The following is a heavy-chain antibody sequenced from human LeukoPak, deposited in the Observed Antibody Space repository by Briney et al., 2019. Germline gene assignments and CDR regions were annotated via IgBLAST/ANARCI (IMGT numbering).Heavy chain of an antibody. CDR2: ITATSSST. J-gene: IGHJ4*02. CDR3: AKLFESGTYNNFFHY. D-gene: IGHD3-10*01. V-gene: IGHV3-23*01. CDR1: GFTFSSYA. Sequence: GGSLRLSCAASGFTFSSYAMNWVRQAPGKGLEWVSAITATSSSTHDADSVQGRFAISRDNSKITLYLQMNSLRPEDTAIYYCAKLFESGTYNNFFHYWGQGTLVTVFS.